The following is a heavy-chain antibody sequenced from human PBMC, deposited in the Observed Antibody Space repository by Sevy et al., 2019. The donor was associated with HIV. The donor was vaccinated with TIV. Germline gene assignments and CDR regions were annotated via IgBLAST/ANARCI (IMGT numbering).Heavy chain of an antibody. CDR1: GFTFDDYG. CDR2: INWNGGST. D-gene: IGHD1-26*01. J-gene: IGHJ6*02. V-gene: IGHV3-20*04. CDR3: ARDMVSGSYYNYYYGMDV. Sequence: GGSLRLSCAASGFTFDDYGMSWVRQAPGKGLEWVSGINWNGGSTGYADSVKGRFTISRDNAKNSLYLQMNSLRAEYTALYYCARDMVSGSYYNYYYGMDVWGQGTTVTVSS.